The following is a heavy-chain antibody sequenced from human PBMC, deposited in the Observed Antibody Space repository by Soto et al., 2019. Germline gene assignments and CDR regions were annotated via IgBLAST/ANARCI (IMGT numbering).Heavy chain of an antibody. CDR3: ARSVPGVPAAMRSAGNWFDP. CDR1: GGTFSSYT. J-gene: IGHJ5*02. D-gene: IGHD2-2*01. V-gene: IGHV1-69*02. CDR2: IIPILGIA. Sequence: QVQLVQSGAEVKKPGSSVKVSCKASGGTFSSYTISWVRQAPGQGLEWMGRIIPILGIAHYAQKFEGRVTSTGDKSTSTAYMELSSLRSEDTAVYYCARSVPGVPAAMRSAGNWFDPWGQGTLVTVSS.